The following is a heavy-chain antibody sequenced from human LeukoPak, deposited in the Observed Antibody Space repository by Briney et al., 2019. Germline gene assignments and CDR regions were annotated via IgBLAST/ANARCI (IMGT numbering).Heavy chain of an antibody. D-gene: IGHD2/OR15-2a*01. CDR1: GFNLSSYW. J-gene: IGHJ4*02. V-gene: IGHV3-74*01. CDR2: INSDGSST. CDR3: AKVEF. Sequence: GGSLRLSCEASGFNLSSYWMHWVRQAPGKGLVWVSRINSDGSSTRYADSVKGRLTISRDNSKNTLYLQMNSLRAEDTAVYYCAKVEFWGQGTLVTVSS.